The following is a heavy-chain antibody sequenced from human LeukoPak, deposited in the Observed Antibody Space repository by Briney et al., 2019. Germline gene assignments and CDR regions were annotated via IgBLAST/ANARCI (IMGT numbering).Heavy chain of an antibody. CDR2: IYYSGST. D-gene: IGHD3-10*01. V-gene: IGHV4-39*01. CDR3: AANYYGSGSYSYGFDY. Sequence: SETLSLTCTVSGGSISSSTYHWGWIRQPPGKGLEWIGSIYYSGSTYYNPSLKSRVTRSVDTSKNQFSLKMSSVTAADTGLYYCAANYYGSGSYSYGFDYWGQGTLVTVSS. J-gene: IGHJ4*02. CDR1: GGSISSSTYH.